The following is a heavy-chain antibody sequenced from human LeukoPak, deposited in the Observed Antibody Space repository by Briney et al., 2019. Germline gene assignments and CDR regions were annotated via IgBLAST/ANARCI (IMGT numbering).Heavy chain of an antibody. CDR1: GFTFSSYN. V-gene: IGHV3-48*04. J-gene: IGHJ4*02. D-gene: IGHD3-10*01. Sequence: VGSLRLSCAASGFTFSSYNMNWVRQAPGKGLEWVSYISSSSSPIFYADSVKGRFTISRDNAKNSLFLQLNSLRAEDTAVYYCARKTYYYDSGSYSKSYYFDYWGQGTLVTVSS. CDR3: ARKTYYYDSGSYSKSYYFDY. CDR2: ISSSSSPI.